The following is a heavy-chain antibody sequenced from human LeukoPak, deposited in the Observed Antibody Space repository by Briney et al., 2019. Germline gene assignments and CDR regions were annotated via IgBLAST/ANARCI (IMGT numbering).Heavy chain of an antibody. D-gene: IGHD3-3*01. CDR3: ARAGVDTSGYYYQGFDY. CDR2: ITSNGNSV. V-gene: IGHV3-11*04. CDR1: GFTFSDYY. J-gene: IGHJ4*02. Sequence: GESLRLSCAASGFTFSDYYMGWIRQAPGKGLEWVSYITSNGNSVYYAASVKGRFTISRDNAKNSLYLQVNSLTAEDTAVYYCARAGVDTSGYYYQGFDYWGQGTLVTVSS.